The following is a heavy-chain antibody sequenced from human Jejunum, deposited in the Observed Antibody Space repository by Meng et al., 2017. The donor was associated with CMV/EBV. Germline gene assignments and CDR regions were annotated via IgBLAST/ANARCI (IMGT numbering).Heavy chain of an antibody. D-gene: IGHD3-10*01. CDR3: ARDSYSHGSGSYNWFDL. V-gene: IGHV4-59*01. J-gene: IGHJ5*02. Sequence: SITSSYWSWIRQPPGKGLEWIGFVHHSGSTNYNPSLKSRLTMSVETSKNQFSLTLSSVTAADTAVYYCARDSYSHGSGSYNWFDLWGQGTRVTVSS. CDR1: SITSSY. CDR2: VHHSGST.